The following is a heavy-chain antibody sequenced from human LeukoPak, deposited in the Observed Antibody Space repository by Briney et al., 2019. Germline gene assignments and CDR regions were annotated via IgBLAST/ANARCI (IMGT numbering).Heavy chain of an antibody. CDR2: ITGSGGNT. CDR1: GFIFSSYS. D-gene: IGHD6-13*01. Sequence: GGSLRLSCAASGFIFSSYSMSWGRQAPGKGLEWVSVITGSGGNTYYADSVKGRFTISKDNSKNTVYLQMSSLRVDDTAVYYCAKAASSSWPSYYYGMDVWGQGTTVTVSS. CDR3: AKAASSSWPSYYYGMDV. J-gene: IGHJ6*02. V-gene: IGHV3-23*01.